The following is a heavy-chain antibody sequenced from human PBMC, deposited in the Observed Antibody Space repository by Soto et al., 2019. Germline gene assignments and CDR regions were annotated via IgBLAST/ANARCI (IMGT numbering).Heavy chain of an antibody. Sequence: GGSLRVSCAASGFTFSIYSMNWVRQAPGKGLEWVSLISGSGGSTHYADSVEGRFTISRDNSKNTLYLEMDSLRAEDTAVYYCAKVVKYDVLTGYYKGPDYYGMDVWGQGTTVTVSS. CDR3: AKVVKYDVLTGYYKGPDYYGMDV. CDR1: GFTFSIYS. V-gene: IGHV3-23*01. CDR2: ISGSGGST. D-gene: IGHD3-9*01. J-gene: IGHJ6*02.